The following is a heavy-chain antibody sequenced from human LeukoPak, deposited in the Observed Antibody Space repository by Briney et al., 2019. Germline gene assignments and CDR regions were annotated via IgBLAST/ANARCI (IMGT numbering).Heavy chain of an antibody. J-gene: IGHJ6*02. CDR3: ARVVGGPNYYYYYGMDV. D-gene: IGHD2-15*01. Sequence: SETLSLTCTVSGGSISSYYWSWIRQSPGKGLEWIGYIYYSGSTNYNPSLKSRVTISVDTSKNQFSLKLSSVTAADTAVYYCARVVGGPNYYYYYGMDVWGQGTTVTVSS. V-gene: IGHV4-59*01. CDR1: GGSISSYY. CDR2: IYYSGST.